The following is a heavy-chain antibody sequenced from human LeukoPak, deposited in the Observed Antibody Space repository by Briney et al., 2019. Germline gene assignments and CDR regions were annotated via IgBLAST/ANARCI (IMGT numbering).Heavy chain of an antibody. V-gene: IGHV3-23*01. CDR3: ASLSVVPGPNWFDP. J-gene: IGHJ5*02. CDR2: ITGSGGST. CDR1: GFSFSSYA. D-gene: IGHD2-2*01. Sequence: PGGSLRLSCAASGFSFSSYAMSWVRQAPGKGLEWVPAITGSGGSTYYADSVKGRFTISRDNSKSTLYLQMNSLRAEDTAVYYCASLSVVPGPNWFDPWGQGTLVTVSS.